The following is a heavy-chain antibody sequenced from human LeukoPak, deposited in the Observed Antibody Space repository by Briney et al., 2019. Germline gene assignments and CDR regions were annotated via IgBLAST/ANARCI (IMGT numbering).Heavy chain of an antibody. D-gene: IGHD2-8*01. CDR2: ISSDGNTE. V-gene: IGHV3-48*03. CDR3: ARDIVNGPFVTSLES. CDR1: GFSLTTYP. Sequence: PGGSLRLSCAASGFSLTTYPMNWIRQVPGKGLEWVSHISSDGNTEYYADSVRVRFTMSRDNAKNSLDLHMNSLRTEDKAVYYCARDIVNGPFVTSLESWGQGALVTVSS. J-gene: IGHJ4*02.